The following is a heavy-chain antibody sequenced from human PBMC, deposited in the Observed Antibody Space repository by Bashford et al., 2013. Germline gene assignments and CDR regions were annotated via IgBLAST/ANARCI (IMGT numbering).Heavy chain of an antibody. CDR3: ARERLDYDFWSGYYEPGGY. J-gene: IGHJ4*02. D-gene: IGHD3-3*01. Sequence: SGGSLRLSCAASGFTFDDYAMHWVRQAPGKGLEWVSGISWNSGSIGYADSVKGRFTISRDNAKNSLYLQMNSLRAEDTALYYCARERLDYDFWSGYYEPGGYWGQGTLVTVSS. CDR1: GFTFDDYA. CDR2: ISWNSGSI. V-gene: IGHV3-9*01.